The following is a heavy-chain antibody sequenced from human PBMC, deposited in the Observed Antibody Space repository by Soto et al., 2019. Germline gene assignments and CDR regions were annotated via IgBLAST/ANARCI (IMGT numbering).Heavy chain of an antibody. CDR2: INHSGRV. D-gene: IGHD3-22*01. J-gene: IGHJ5*01. CDR3: STRAYDTDGYYRFDP. V-gene: IGHV4-34*01. CDR1: GGSFSGHS. Sequence: SETLSLTCAVYGGSFSGHSWTWIRQSPGKGLEWIGDINHSGRVNYSPSLKSRVTISLDTSKNQFSLTLSAVTAADTAMYYCSTRAYDTDGYYRFDPWGQGTLVTVSS.